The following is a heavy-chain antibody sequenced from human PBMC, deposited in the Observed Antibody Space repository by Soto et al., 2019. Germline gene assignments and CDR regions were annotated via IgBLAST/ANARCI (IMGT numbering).Heavy chain of an antibody. CDR3: AITHLRFGEHPS. CDR1: GYTFTSYD. CDR2: MNPNSGNT. D-gene: IGHD3-10*01. V-gene: IGHV1-8*01. Sequence: QVQLVQSGAEVKKPGASVKVSCKASGYTFTSYDINWVRQATGQGLEWMGWMNPNSGNTGYAQKFPGRVXXXTXXSLSTAYMALSSLRSEGTAVYYCAITHLRFGEHPSWGQGTLVTVSS. J-gene: IGHJ5*02.